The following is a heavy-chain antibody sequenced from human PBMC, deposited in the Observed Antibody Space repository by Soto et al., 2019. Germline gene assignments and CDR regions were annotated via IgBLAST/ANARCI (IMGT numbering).Heavy chain of an antibody. CDR2: IWYDGSNK. CDR1: GFTFSSYG. Sequence: QVQLVESGGGVVQPGRSLRLSCAASGFTFSSYGMHWVRQAPGKGLEWVAVIWYDGSNKYYADSVKGRFTISRDNSKNTLYLQMNSLRAEDTAVYYCARGYSSSSPDYWGQGTLVTVSS. CDR3: ARGYSSSSPDY. V-gene: IGHV3-33*01. D-gene: IGHD6-6*01. J-gene: IGHJ4*02.